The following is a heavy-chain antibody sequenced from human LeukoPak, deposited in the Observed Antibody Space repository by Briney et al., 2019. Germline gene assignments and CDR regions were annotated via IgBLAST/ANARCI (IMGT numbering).Heavy chain of an antibody. CDR3: ARGMRGSHGGFDY. CDR2: IYRSGST. Sequence: SETLSLTCTVSGYSISSGYYWGWIRQPPGKGLEWIGSIYRSGSTYYNPSLKSRVTISVDTSKNQFSLKLSSVTAADTAVYYCARGMRGSHGGFDYWGQGTLVTVSS. V-gene: IGHV4-38-2*02. CDR1: GYSISSGYY. D-gene: IGHD6-13*01. J-gene: IGHJ4*02.